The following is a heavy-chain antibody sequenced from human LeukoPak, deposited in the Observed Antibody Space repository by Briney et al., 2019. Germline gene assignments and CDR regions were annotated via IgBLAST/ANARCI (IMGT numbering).Heavy chain of an antibody. D-gene: IGHD2-21*02. CDR2: IYYSGST. Sequence: SETLSLTCTVSGGSISSGGYYWSWIRQHPGKGLEWIGYIYYSGSTYYNPSLKSRVTISVDTSKNQFSLKLSSVTAADTAVYYCAREALQDCGGDCYPTLFDYWGQATLVTVSS. V-gene: IGHV4-31*03. CDR3: AREALQDCGGDCYPTLFDY. J-gene: IGHJ4*02. CDR1: GGSISSGGYY.